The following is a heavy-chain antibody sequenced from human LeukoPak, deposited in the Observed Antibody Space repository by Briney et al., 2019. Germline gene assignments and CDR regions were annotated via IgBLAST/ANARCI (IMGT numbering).Heavy chain of an antibody. CDR1: GGSFSGYY. V-gene: IGHV4-34*01. J-gene: IGHJ5*02. D-gene: IGHD6-19*01. CDR2: INHSGST. CDR3: AGDPGAVAGPSYNWFDP. Sequence: PSETLSLTCAVYGGSFSGYYWSWIRQPPGKGLEWIGEINHSGSTNYNPSLKSRVTISVDTSKNQFSLKLSSVTAADTAVYYCAGDPGAVAGPSYNWFDPWGQGTLVTVSS.